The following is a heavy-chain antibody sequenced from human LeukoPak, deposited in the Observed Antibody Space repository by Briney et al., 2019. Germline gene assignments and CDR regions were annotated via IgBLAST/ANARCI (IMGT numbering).Heavy chain of an antibody. CDR2: INPNSGGT. CDR3: ARGFSSDPSAFFDS. D-gene: IGHD6-25*01. V-gene: IGHV1-2*02. J-gene: IGHJ4*02. Sequence: ASVKVSCKASGYTFTGYYMHWVRQAPGQGLEWMGWINPNSGGTNYAQKFQGRVTMTRGTSISTAYMELSRLRSDDTAVYYCARGFSSDPSAFFDSWGQGTLVTVSS. CDR1: GYTFTGYY.